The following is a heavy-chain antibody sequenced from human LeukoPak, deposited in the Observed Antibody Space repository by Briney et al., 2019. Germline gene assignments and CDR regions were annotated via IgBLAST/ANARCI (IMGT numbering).Heavy chain of an antibody. Sequence: ASVKVSCKASGYTFTSYDINWVRQATGQGLEWMGWMNPNSGNTGYAQKFQGRVTITRDTSASTAYMELSSLRSEDTAVYYCARIAVAGVDYWGQGTLVTVSS. CDR1: GYTFTSYD. D-gene: IGHD6-19*01. CDR2: MNPNSGNT. CDR3: ARIAVAGVDY. J-gene: IGHJ4*02. V-gene: IGHV1-8*03.